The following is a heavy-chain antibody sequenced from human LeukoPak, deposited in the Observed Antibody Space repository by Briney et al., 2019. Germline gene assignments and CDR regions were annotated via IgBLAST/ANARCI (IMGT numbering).Heavy chain of an antibody. CDR1: GGSFSDYY. D-gene: IGHD5-18*01. Sequence: SETLSLTCAVYGGSFSDYYWSWIRQPPGKGLEWVGEINHSGSTNYNPSLKSRVTISVDTSKNQFSLKLSSVTAADTAVYYCARGERYSYGSFDYWGQGTLVTVSS. CDR3: ARGERYSYGSFDY. CDR2: INHSGST. V-gene: IGHV4-34*01. J-gene: IGHJ4*02.